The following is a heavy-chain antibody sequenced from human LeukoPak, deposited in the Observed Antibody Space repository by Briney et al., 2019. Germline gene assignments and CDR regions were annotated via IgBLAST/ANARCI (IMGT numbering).Heavy chain of an antibody. Sequence: GGSLRLSCAASGFTFSNYWMSWVRQAPGKGLEWVANIKQDGSEKYYVDSVKGRFTISRDNAKNSLYLQMNSLRAEDTAVYYCAIFLAAPDNYWGQGALVTVSS. J-gene: IGHJ4*02. CDR1: GFTFSNYW. CDR2: IKQDGSEK. CDR3: AIFLAAPDNY. V-gene: IGHV3-7*01. D-gene: IGHD6-13*01.